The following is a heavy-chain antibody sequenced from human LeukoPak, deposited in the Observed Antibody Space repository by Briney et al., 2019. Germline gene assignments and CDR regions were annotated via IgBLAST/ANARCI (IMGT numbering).Heavy chain of an antibody. J-gene: IGHJ6*02. CDR1: GFTFTKSA. CDR3: AAGLRGPTVTGKYYYYGMDV. Sequence: VASVKVSCKASGFTFTKSALQWVRQARGQRLEWIGWIVVGSGNTDYAQKFQERVTITRDMFTSTAYMGLSSLRSEDTAVYYCAAGLRGPTVTGKYYYYGMDVWGQGTTVTVSS. D-gene: IGHD4-11*01. CDR2: IVVGSGNT. V-gene: IGHV1-58*01.